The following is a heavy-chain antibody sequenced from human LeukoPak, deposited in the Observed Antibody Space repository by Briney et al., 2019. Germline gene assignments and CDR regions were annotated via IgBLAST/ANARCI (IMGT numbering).Heavy chain of an antibody. CDR1: GYTFTDHY. V-gene: IGHV1-2*02. CDR3: ARVGSSRSGDWFDP. D-gene: IGHD3-10*01. J-gene: IGHJ5*02. CDR2: INPNGGGT. Sequence: ASVKVSCKASGYTFTDHYLHWLRQAPGQGLEYLGWINPNGGGTNFPQKFQGRVTMTRDTSISTAYMELSRLRSDDTAVYYCARVGSSRSGDWFDPWGQGTLVTVSS.